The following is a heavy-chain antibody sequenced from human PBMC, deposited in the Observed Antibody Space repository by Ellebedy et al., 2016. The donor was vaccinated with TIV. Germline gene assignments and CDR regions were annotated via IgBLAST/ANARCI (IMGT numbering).Heavy chain of an antibody. Sequence: DSVKGRFTISRDNSKNTLYLQMNNLRVEDTAVYYCAARGDWGQGTLVTVSS. V-gene: IGHV3-30*07. D-gene: IGHD3-10*01. CDR3: AARGD. J-gene: IGHJ4*02.